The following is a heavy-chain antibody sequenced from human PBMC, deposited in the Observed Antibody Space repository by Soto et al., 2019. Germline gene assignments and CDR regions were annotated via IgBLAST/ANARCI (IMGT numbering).Heavy chain of an antibody. V-gene: IGHV1-69*02. J-gene: IGHJ3*01. CDR3: SIGSWSAETFDV. D-gene: IGHD2-2*01. CDR1: GGTFSTYT. CDR2: FIPMLTVT. Sequence: QVHLVQSGAEVKKPGSSVKVSCKAAGGTFSTYTLIWVRQAPGQGLEWMGRFIPMLTVTNSAQKFQGRVTLTADKSTNTAFMELTSLRSDDTAVYYCSIGSWSAETFDVWGQGTMVTVSS.